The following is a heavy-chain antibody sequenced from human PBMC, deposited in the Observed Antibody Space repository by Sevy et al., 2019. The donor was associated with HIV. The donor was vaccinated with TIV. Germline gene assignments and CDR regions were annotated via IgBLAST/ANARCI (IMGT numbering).Heavy chain of an antibody. Sequence: GGSLRLSCAASEFTFSYYWMTWVRQAPGKGLEWVANIKQDGSEKYYVDSVKGRFTISRDNAKNSLYRQMNSLRPEDTAVFYCGGGDFYSVSPAGMDVWGQGTTVTVSS. V-gene: IGHV3-7*04. J-gene: IGHJ6*02. CDR2: IKQDGSEK. CDR1: EFTFSYYW. CDR3: GGGDFYSVSPAGMDV. D-gene: IGHD1-26*01.